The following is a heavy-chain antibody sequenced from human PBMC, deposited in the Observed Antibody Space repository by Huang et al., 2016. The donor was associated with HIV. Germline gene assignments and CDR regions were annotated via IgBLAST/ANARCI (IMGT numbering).Heavy chain of an antibody. J-gene: IGHJ4*02. CDR1: GFTFRTYA. CDR2: ISNDEGRK. D-gene: IGHD1-26*01. Sequence: QVQLVESGGGVVQPGRCLRLSCAASGFTFRTYAMHWVRQAPGKGLEWVAVISNDEGRKYYADSVKGRFTISRDNSKSTLYLQMNSLRLEDTAVYYCAKLPFYRDSDDFWGQGTLVTVSS. CDR3: AKLPFYRDSDDF. V-gene: IGHV3-30*18.